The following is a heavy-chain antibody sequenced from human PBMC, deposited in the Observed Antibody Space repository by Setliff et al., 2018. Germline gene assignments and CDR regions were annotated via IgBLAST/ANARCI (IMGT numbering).Heavy chain of an antibody. CDR2: ISAYNGYI. D-gene: IGHD2-2*01. CDR3: ARAPGTVVVPASRSAFDI. Sequence: ASVKVSCKASGYTFSNYGISWVRQAPGQGLEWMGWISAYNGYIIYAQKLQGRVTKTTDTSTSTAYMEVRSLRSDDTAVYYCARAPGTVVVPASRSAFDIWGQGTMVTVSS. V-gene: IGHV1-18*01. CDR1: GYTFSNYG. J-gene: IGHJ3*02.